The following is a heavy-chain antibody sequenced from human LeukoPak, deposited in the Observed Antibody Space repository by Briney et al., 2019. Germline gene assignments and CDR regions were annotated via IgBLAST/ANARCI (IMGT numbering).Heavy chain of an antibody. CDR3: AREKELSKYSSEQPSYFDY. CDR2: IYYSGST. Sequence: SETLSLTCTVSGGSISSYYWSWIRQPPGKGLEWIGYIYYSGSTNYNPSLKSRVTISVDTSKNQFSLKLSSVTAADTAVYYCAREKELSKYSSEQPSYFDYWGQGTLVTVSS. CDR1: GGSISSYY. J-gene: IGHJ4*02. D-gene: IGHD6-19*01. V-gene: IGHV4-59*01.